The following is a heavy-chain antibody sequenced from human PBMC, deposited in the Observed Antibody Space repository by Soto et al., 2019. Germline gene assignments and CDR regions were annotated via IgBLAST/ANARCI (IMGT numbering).Heavy chain of an antibody. V-gene: IGHV4-34*01. Sequence: PSETLSLTCAVYGGSFSGYYWRCIRQPPGKGLEWSGEINHSGSTNYNPSLKSRVTISVDTSKNQFSLKLSSVTAADTAVYYCARGRTTNYFDYWGQGTLVTVSS. CDR1: GGSFSGYY. CDR2: INHSGST. J-gene: IGHJ4*02. CDR3: ARGRTTNYFDY.